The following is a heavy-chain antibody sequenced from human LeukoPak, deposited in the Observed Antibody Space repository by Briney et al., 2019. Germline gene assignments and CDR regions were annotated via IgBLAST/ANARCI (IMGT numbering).Heavy chain of an antibody. CDR1: GFTVSSNY. Sequence: PGGSLRLSCAASGFTVSSNYMSWVRQAPGKGLEWVSVIYSGCSTYSVDAVKGRFTNSRNNSKNTLYLKMNSLRAEDTDVYYCARDGGERGYFDYWGQGTLLTVSS. V-gene: IGHV3-53*01. CDR3: ARDGGERGYFDY. CDR2: IYSGCST. D-gene: IGHD1-1*01. J-gene: IGHJ4*02.